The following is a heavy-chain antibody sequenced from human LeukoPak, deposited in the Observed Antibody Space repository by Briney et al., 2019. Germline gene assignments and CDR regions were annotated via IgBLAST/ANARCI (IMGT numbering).Heavy chain of an antibody. CDR1: GGSFSGYY. Sequence: PSETLSLTCAVYGGSFSGYYWSWIRQPPGKGLEWIGEINHSGSTNYNPSLKSRVTISVDTSKNQFSLKLSSVTAADTAVYYCARGPRITMVRGVMTYYFDYWGQGTLVTVSS. V-gene: IGHV4-34*01. CDR2: INHSGST. CDR3: ARGPRITMVRGVMTYYFDY. J-gene: IGHJ4*02. D-gene: IGHD3-10*01.